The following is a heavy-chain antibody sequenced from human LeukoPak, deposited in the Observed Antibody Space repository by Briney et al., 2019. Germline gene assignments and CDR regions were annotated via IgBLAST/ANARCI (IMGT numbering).Heavy chain of an antibody. CDR3: ARGSYSGYDIDY. V-gene: IGHV1-2*06. CDR1: GYTFTGYF. Sequence: ASVKVSCKASGYTFTGYFMHWVRQAPGQGLEWMGRIIPNSSGSNFAQNFQGRVTMTRDTSISTAYMELSRLRSDDTAVYYCARGSYSGYDIDYWGQGTLVTVSS. D-gene: IGHD5-12*01. J-gene: IGHJ4*02. CDR2: IIPNSSGS.